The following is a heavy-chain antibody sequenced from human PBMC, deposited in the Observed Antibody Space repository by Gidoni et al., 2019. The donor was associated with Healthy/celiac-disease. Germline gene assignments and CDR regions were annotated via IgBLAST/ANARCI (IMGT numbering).Heavy chain of an antibody. CDR2: ISYDGSNK. V-gene: IGHV3-30*03. CDR3: ARARYYDFWSALGY. D-gene: IGHD3-3*01. CDR1: GFTFSSYG. Sequence: QVQLVESGGGVVQPGRSLRLSCAASGFTFSSYGMHWVRQAPGKGLEWVAVISYDGSNKYYADSVKGRFTISRDNSKNTLYLQMNSLRAEDTAVYYCARARYYDFWSALGYWGQGTLVTVSS. J-gene: IGHJ4*02.